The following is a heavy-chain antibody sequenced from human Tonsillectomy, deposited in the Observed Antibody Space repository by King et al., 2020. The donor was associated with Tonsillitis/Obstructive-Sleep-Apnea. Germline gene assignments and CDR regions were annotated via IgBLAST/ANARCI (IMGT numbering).Heavy chain of an antibody. V-gene: IGHV3-30*18. CDR1: GFTFSSNG. CDR2: ISYDGSNK. J-gene: IGHJ4*02. Sequence: VKLVESGGGVVQPGRSLRLSCAASGFTFSSNGMHWVRQAPGKGLEWVAVISYDGSNKYYADSVKGRFTISRDNSKNTLYLQMNSLRTEDTAVYYCAKDRSSSWSLDYWGQGTLVTVSS. D-gene: IGHD6-13*01. CDR3: AKDRSSSWSLDY.